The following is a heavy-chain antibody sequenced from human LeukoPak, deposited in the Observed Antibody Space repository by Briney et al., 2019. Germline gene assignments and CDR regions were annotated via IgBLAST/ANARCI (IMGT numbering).Heavy chain of an antibody. J-gene: IGHJ3*02. CDR2: IDWDDDK. D-gene: IGHD2-2*01. CDR1: GFSLSTSGMC. Sequence: SGPALVKPTQTLTLTCTFSGFSLSTSGMCVSWFRQPPGKALEWLARIDWDDDKYYSTSLKTRLTISKDTSKNQVVLTMTNMDPVDTATYYCARICGYQLLWDAFDIWGQGTMVTVSS. V-gene: IGHV2-70*11. CDR3: ARICGYQLLWDAFDI.